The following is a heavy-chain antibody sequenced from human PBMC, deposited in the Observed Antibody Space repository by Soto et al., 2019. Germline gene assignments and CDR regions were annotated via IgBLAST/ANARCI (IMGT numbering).Heavy chain of an antibody. CDR1: GGSISSYY. J-gene: IGHJ5*02. V-gene: IGHV4-59*01. CDR2: IYYSGST. Sequence: SETLSLTCTVSGGSISSYYWSWIRQPPGKGLEWIGYIYYSGSTNYNPSLKSRVNISVDTSKNQISLKLSSVTAADTAVYYCARDFGGWFDPWGQGTLVTVSS. D-gene: IGHD2-15*01. CDR3: ARDFGGWFDP.